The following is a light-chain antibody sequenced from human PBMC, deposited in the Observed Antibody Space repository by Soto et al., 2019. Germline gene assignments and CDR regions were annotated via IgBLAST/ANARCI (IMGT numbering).Light chain of an antibody. V-gene: IGLV1-40*01. CDR2: GNK. J-gene: IGLJ2*01. CDR1: SSNIGADYD. Sequence: QSGVTQPPSVSGAPGQRVTISCTGSSSNIGADYDVHWYQHFPGRAPKLLIYGNKNRPSGVPDRFSGTKSGTSASLDITGLQAEDEADYYCQSFDTRLNTVVFGGGTKVTVL. CDR3: QSFDTRLNTVV.